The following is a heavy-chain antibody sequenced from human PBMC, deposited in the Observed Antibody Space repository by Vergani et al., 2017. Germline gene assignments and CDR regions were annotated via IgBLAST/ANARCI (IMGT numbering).Heavy chain of an antibody. CDR1: GATFRSNT. CDR2: IIPVLGKT. Sequence: QVQLVQSGAEVKKPGSSVKVSCKASGATFRSNTISWVRQVPGQGLEWMGRIIPVLGKTNYAQDFQGRLTITADTSTSTAYMELTSLRSQDTAVYYCAGDPRGYGGDPEDYYYGMDVWGQGTTVTVSS. J-gene: IGHJ6*02. CDR3: AGDPRGYGGDPEDYYYGMDV. V-gene: IGHV1-69*08. D-gene: IGHD2-21*02.